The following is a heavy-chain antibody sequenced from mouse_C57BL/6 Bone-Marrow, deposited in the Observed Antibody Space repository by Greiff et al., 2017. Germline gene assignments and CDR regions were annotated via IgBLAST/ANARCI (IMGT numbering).Heavy chain of an antibody. D-gene: IGHD2-10*01. CDR2: INPSSGYT. J-gene: IGHJ2*01. V-gene: IGHV1-7*01. Sequence: QVQLKESGAELAKPGASVKLSCKASGYTFTSYWMHWVKQRPGQGLEWIGYINPSSGYTKYNQKFKDKATLTADRSSSTAYMQLSSRTYEDSAVYYCATSYSPSFDYWGQGTTLTVSS. CDR1: GYTFTSYW. CDR3: ATSYSPSFDY.